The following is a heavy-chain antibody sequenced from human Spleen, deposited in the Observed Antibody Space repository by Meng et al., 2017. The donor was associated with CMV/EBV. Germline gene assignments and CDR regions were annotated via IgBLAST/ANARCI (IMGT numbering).Heavy chain of an antibody. D-gene: IGHD2-2*01. J-gene: IGHJ5*02. V-gene: IGHV7-4-1*02. CDR3: ARVAESCSSTSCYSRFWFDP. CDR2: INTNTGTP. CDR1: SYT. Sequence: SYTMNCVRQAPGQGLEWMGWINTNTGTPTYAQGFTGRFVFSLDTSVSTAHLQISSLKAEDTAVYYCARVAESCSSTSCYSRFWFDPWGQGTLVTVSS.